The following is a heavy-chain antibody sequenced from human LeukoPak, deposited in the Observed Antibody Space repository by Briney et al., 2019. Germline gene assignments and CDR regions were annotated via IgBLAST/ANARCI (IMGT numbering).Heavy chain of an antibody. CDR1: GGSISTDGYY. J-gene: IGHJ4*02. D-gene: IGHD3-10*01. CDR2: IYYSGSA. Sequence: SETLSLTCTVSGGSISTDGYYWSWVRQHPGKGLEWIGYIYYSGSAYYNPSLKSRVTISVDSPKNQFSLKLSSVTAADTAVYYCERSPSFYGSGSHDFWGQGALVTVSS. CDR3: ERSPSFYGSGSHDF. V-gene: IGHV4-31*03.